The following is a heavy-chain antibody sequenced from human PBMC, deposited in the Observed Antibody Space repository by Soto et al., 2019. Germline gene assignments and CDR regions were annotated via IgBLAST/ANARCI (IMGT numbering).Heavy chain of an antibody. CDR2: IYYSGST. Sequence: ETLSLTCTVSGGSVSSSSCYWGWIRQPPGKGLEWIGSIYYSGSTYYNPSLKSRVTISVDTSKNQFSLKLSSVTAADTAIYYCAKNRGLQYYFDYWGQGTLVTVSS. V-gene: IGHV4-39*01. CDR1: GGSVSSSSCY. J-gene: IGHJ4*02. CDR3: AKNRGLQYYFDY.